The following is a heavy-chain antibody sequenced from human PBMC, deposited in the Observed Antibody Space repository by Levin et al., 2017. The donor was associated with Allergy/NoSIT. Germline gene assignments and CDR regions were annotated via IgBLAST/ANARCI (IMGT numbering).Heavy chain of an antibody. J-gene: IGHJ4*02. CDR3: TTYSSSWYYFDY. CDR2: IKSNTDGGTT. CDR1: GITFSNAW. D-gene: IGHD6-13*01. Sequence: PGGSLRLSCAASGITFSNAWMSWARQAPGKGLEWVGRIKSNTDGGTTEYAALVKGRFSISRDDSKNTLYLQMNSLKTEDTAMYFCTTYSSSWYYFDYWGQGTLVTVSS. V-gene: IGHV3-15*01.